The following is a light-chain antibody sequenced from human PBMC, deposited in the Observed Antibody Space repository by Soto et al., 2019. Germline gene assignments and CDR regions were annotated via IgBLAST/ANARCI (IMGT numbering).Light chain of an antibody. CDR2: GAS. V-gene: IGKV3-15*01. J-gene: IGKJ4*01. CDR3: QHYKQGPVA. CDR1: HSVGSN. Sequence: VMTQSPTTLSASPGKRATLSCRTSHSVGSNLAWYQQNPGQAPMLLTYGASTWAAAAPARFSGSGSATQFTLTISSLQSEDFGFYYCQHYKQGPVAFGGGTKVEIK.